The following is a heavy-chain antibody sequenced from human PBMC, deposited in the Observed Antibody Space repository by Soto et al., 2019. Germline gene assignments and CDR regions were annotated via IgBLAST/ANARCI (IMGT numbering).Heavy chain of an antibody. J-gene: IGHJ4*01. CDR3: ARVSKTWEDDY. CDR1: GFTFSDYG. V-gene: IGHV3-48*02. Sequence: EVQLVESGGGLVQPGGSLRLSCSVSGFTFSDYGVNWVRQAPGKGLEWISYISSGSDTIYYAESVQGRFTISRDDAKNSPFLQMNNLRNEDTAVYYCARVSKTWEDDYWGHGTLVTVSS. D-gene: IGHD1-26*01. CDR2: ISSGSDTI.